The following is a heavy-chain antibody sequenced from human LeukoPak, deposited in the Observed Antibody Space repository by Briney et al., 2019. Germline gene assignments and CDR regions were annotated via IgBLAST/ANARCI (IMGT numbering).Heavy chain of an antibody. CDR3: ARPQSGYYYYDGFDI. D-gene: IGHD3-22*01. CDR1: GGTFSSYS. V-gene: IGHV4-59*01. J-gene: IGHJ3*02. CDR2: IYYSGST. Sequence: PSETLSLTCAVSGGTFSSYSWSWIRQPPGKGLEWIGFIYYSGSTTYNPSLENRVTITVEKYTKQFSLKLRSVTAADTAVYYCARPQSGYYYYDGFDIWGQGTMVTVSS.